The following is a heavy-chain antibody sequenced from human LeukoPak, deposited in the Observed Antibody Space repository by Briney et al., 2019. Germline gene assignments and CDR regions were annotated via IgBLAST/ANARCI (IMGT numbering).Heavy chain of an antibody. CDR2: IYYSGST. D-gene: IGHD3-10*01. Sequence: PSETLSLTCTVSGGSISSYYWSWIRQPPGKGLEWIGYIYYSGSTNYNPSLKSRVTISVDTSKNQFSLKLSPVTAADTAVYYCARLAPMGVRGTRGLDYWGQGTLVTVSS. CDR1: GGSISSYY. V-gene: IGHV4-59*08. J-gene: IGHJ4*02. CDR3: ARLAPMGVRGTRGLDY.